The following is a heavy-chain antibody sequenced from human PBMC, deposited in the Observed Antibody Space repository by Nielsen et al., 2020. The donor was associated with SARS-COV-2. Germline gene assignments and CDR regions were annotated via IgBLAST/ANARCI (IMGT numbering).Heavy chain of an antibody. J-gene: IGHJ4*02. D-gene: IGHD6-13*01. Sequence: GESLKISCAASGFTFSSYGIHWVRQAPGKGLEWVAFIRYDGSNKYYADSVKGRFTISRDNSKNTLYLQMNSLRAEGTAVYYCAKQPGLYGIAAAGTNYWGQGTLVTVSS. V-gene: IGHV3-30*02. CDR3: AKQPGLYGIAAAGTNY. CDR1: GFTFSSYG. CDR2: IRYDGSNK.